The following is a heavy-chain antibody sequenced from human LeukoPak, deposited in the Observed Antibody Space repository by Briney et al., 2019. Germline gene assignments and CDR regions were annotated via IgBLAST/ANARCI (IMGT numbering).Heavy chain of an antibody. V-gene: IGHV1-8*01. Sequence: ASVKVSCKASGYTFTSYDINWVRQATGQELEWMGWMNPNSGNTGYAQKFQGRVTMTRNTSISTAYMELRSLTSEDTAVYYCARLQVKGSGSYYNGPFFDYWGEGSLVTVSS. CDR2: MNPNSGNT. CDR3: ARLQVKGSGSYYNGPFFDY. D-gene: IGHD3-10*01. J-gene: IGHJ4*02. CDR1: GYTFTSYD.